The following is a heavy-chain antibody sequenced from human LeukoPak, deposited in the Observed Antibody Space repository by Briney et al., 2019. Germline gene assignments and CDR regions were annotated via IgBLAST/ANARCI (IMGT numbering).Heavy chain of an antibody. CDR1: GYTLTELS. Sequence: ASVKVSCKVSGYTLTELSMHWVRQAPGKALEWMGGFDPEDGETIYAQKFQGRVTMTEDTSTDTAYMELSSLRSEDTAVYYCATDQTAAVGAFDIWGQGTMVTVSS. CDR3: ATDQTAAVGAFDI. V-gene: IGHV1-24*01. J-gene: IGHJ3*02. D-gene: IGHD2-15*01. CDR2: FDPEDGET.